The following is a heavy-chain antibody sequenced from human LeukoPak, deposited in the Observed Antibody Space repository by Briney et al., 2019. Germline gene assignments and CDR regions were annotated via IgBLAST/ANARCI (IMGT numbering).Heavy chain of an antibody. Sequence: SETLSLTCTVFGGSISSGGYYWSWIRQHPGTGLEWIGYIYYSGSTYYNPSLKSRVTISVDTSKNQFSLKLSSVTAADTAVYYCARAAAGTWEFDYWGQGTLVTVSS. CDR1: GGSISSGGYY. CDR3: ARAAAGTWEFDY. CDR2: IYYSGST. V-gene: IGHV4-31*03. D-gene: IGHD6-13*01. J-gene: IGHJ4*02.